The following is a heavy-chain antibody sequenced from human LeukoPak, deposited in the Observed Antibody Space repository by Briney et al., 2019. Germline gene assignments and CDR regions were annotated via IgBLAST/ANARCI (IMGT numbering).Heavy chain of an antibody. CDR2: IYSGGST. CDR1: GFTVSSNY. V-gene: IGHV3-53*01. Sequence: GGSLRLSCAASGFTVSSNYMSWVRQAPGKGLEWVSVIYSGGSTYYADSVKGRFTISRDNSKNTLYLQMNSLRAEDTAVYYCARGVVGATHYFDYWGLGTLVTVSS. D-gene: IGHD1-26*01. CDR3: ARGVVGATHYFDY. J-gene: IGHJ4*02.